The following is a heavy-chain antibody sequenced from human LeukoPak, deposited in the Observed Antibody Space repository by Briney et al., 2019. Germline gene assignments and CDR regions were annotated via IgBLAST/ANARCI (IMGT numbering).Heavy chain of an antibody. Sequence: GGSLRLSCAASGFTFSSYEMNWVRQAPGKGLEWVSYISVSGGAIYYADSVKGRFTISRDNAKNSLYLHMHSLRAEDTAVYYCAREESSGSYYFDYWGQGTLVTVSS. V-gene: IGHV3-48*03. CDR2: ISVSGGAI. D-gene: IGHD3-22*01. J-gene: IGHJ4*02. CDR1: GFTFSSYE. CDR3: AREESSGSYYFDY.